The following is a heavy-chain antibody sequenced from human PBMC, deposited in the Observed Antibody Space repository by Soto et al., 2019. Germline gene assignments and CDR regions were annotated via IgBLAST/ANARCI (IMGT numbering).Heavy chain of an antibody. CDR1: GFTFSSYA. D-gene: IGHD6-6*01. V-gene: IGHV3-23*01. CDR3: AKVCPSIAARPGRYYFDY. CDR2: ISGSGGST. Sequence: GGSLRLSCAASGFTFSSYAMSWVRQAPGKGLEWVSAISGSGGSTYYAESVKGRFTISRDNSKNTLYLQMNSLRAEDTAVYYCAKVCPSIAARPGRYYFDYWGQGTLVTVSS. J-gene: IGHJ4*02.